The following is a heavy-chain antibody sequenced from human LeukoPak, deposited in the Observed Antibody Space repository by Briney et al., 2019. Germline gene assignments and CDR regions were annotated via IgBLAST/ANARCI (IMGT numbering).Heavy chain of an antibody. CDR3: ARDLAAAGPSNFDY. V-gene: IGHV1-2*02. CDR2: INPNSGGT. Sequence: ASVKVSCKASRYTFTGYYMHWVRPAPGQGLEWMGWINPNSGGTNYAQKFQGRVTLTRDTSISTAYMELSRLRSDDTAVYYCARDLAAAGPSNFDYWGQGTLVTVSS. CDR1: RYTFTGYY. J-gene: IGHJ4*02. D-gene: IGHD6-13*01.